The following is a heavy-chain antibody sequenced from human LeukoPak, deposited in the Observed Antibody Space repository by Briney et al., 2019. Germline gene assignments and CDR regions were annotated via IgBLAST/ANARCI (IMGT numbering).Heavy chain of an antibody. CDR3: ARGLVGATVDY. CDR2: INHGGST. Sequence: PSETLSLTCAVYGGSFSDYYWSWIRQPPGKGLEWIGEINHGGSTNYNPSLKSRVTISVDASKNQFSLKLSSVTAADTAVYYCARGLVGATVDYWGQGTLVTVSS. CDR1: GGSFSDYY. D-gene: IGHD1-26*01. V-gene: IGHV4-34*01. J-gene: IGHJ4*02.